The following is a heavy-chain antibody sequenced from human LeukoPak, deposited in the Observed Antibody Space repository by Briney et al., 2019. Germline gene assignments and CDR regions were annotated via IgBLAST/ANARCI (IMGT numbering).Heavy chain of an antibody. D-gene: IGHD6-13*01. Sequence: GGSLRLSCAASGFTVSSNYMSWVRQAPGKGLEWVSVVYSGGSTYYADSVKGRFTISRDNSKNTLYLQMNSLRAEDTAVYYCARELLAAAGTSFDYWGQGTLVTVSS. CDR2: VYSGGST. CDR1: GFTVSSNY. CDR3: ARELLAAAGTSFDY. J-gene: IGHJ4*02. V-gene: IGHV3-53*01.